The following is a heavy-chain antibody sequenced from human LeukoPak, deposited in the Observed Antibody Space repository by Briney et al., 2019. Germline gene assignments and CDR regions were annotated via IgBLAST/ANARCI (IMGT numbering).Heavy chain of an antibody. J-gene: IGHJ6*03. CDR3: AKGHVDIVATRDIYYYYMDV. V-gene: IGHV3-23*01. D-gene: IGHD5-12*01. CDR1: GFTFSSYA. CDR2: ISGSGGST. Sequence: GGSLRLSCAASGFTFSSYAMSWVRQAPGKGLEWVSAISGSGGSTYYADSVKGRFTISRDNSKNTLYLQMNSLRAEDTAVYYCAKGHVDIVATRDIYYYYMDVWGKGTTVTVSS.